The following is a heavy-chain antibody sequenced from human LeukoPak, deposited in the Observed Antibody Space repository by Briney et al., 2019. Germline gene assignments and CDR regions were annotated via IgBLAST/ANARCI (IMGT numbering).Heavy chain of an antibody. D-gene: IGHD5-18*01. Sequence: ESGPTLVKPTQTLTLTCTFSGCSLSSSGMCVSWIRQPPGKALEWLSRIDWDDDTYYSTSLKTMLTISKDTSKTQVSLRMTNMDPVDTATYYCARIHRYGPAGYYGMDVWGQGTTVTVSS. CDR3: ARIHRYGPAGYYGMDV. J-gene: IGHJ6*02. CDR2: IDWDDDT. CDR1: GCSLSSSGMC. V-gene: IGHV2-70*11.